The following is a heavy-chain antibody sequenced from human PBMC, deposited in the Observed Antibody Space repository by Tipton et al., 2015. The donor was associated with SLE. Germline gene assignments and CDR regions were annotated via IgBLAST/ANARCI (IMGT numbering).Heavy chain of an antibody. CDR1: GFTFSSYG. J-gene: IGHJ3*02. D-gene: IGHD3-3*01. CDR3: ARALLTIFGVVRGAFDI. Sequence: GSLRLSCAASGFTFSSYGMHWVRQAPGKGLEWVSVIYSGGSTYYADSVKGRFTISRDNSKNTLYLQMNSLRAEDTAVYYCARALLTIFGVVRGAFDIWGQGTMVTVSS. V-gene: IGHV3-NL1*01. CDR2: IYSGGST.